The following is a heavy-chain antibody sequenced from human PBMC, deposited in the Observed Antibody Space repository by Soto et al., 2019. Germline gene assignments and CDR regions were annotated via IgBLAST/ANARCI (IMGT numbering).Heavy chain of an antibody. CDR1: GGTFSSYA. J-gene: IGHJ6*02. D-gene: IGHD6-13*01. CDR2: IIPIFGTA. Sequence: PAASVKVSGKASGGTFSSYAISWVRQAPGQGLEWMGGIIPIFGTANYAQKFQGRVTITADKSTSTAYMELSSLRSEDTAVYYCAEESKVEYSSSWPNQDYYYYGMDVWGQGTTVTVSS. CDR3: AEESKVEYSSSWPNQDYYYYGMDV. V-gene: IGHV1-69*06.